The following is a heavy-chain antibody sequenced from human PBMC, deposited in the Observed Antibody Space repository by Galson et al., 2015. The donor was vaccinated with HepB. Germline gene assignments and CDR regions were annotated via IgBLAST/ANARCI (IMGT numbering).Heavy chain of an antibody. D-gene: IGHD2-15*01. CDR3: AKARGGGIYYPFDY. CDR1: GFTFSSYA. V-gene: IGHV3-23*01. J-gene: IGHJ4*02. CDR2: ISGSGGST. Sequence: SLRLSCAASGFTFSSYAMSWVRQAPGKGLEWVSAISGSGGSTYYADSVKGRFTISRDNSKNTLYLQMNSLRAEDTAVYYRAKARGGGIYYPFDYWGQGTLVTVSS.